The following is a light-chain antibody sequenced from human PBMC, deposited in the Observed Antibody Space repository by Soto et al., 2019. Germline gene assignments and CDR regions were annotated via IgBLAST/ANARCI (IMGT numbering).Light chain of an antibody. J-gene: IGKJ2*01. CDR3: QQYYNWPPYT. CDR1: QSVRSN. V-gene: IGKV3-15*01. Sequence: EIVMTQSPATLSVSPGERATLSCRASQSVRSNLAWYQQKAGQAPRLLMYGASIRATGIPTRFSGSGSGTEFTLTISSLQSEDFAVYYCQQYYNWPPYTFGRGTKLEIK. CDR2: GAS.